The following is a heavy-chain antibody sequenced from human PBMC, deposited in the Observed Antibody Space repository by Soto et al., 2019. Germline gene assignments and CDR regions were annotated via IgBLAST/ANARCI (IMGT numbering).Heavy chain of an antibody. CDR3: ARRIAAAGGYYYYAFDV. CDR2: IDPIDSKA. V-gene: IGHV5-10-1*01. D-gene: IGHD6-13*01. J-gene: IGHJ6*02. Sequence: EAEEISRKGRGYNFDSYRLKREPQTPRKGLEWMGRIDPIDSKAKYSPSLEGHITISVDKSISTTYLQWSSLKASDTAIYYCARRIAAAGGYYYYAFDVWGQGTAVTVSS. CDR1: GYNFDSYR.